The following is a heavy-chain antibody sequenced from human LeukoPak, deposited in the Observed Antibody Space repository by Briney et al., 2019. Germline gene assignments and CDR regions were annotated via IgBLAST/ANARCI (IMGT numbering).Heavy chain of an antibody. D-gene: IGHD1-26*01. CDR3: ARRPYSGSPNWFDP. CDR1: GHRFTNHW. V-gene: IGHV5-51*01. CDR2: INLGDSET. J-gene: IGHJ5*01. Sequence: GESLKISCEAVGHRFTNHWIGWVRQRPGEGLEGMGIINLGDSETHYTPSFQDQVTFSLDKSTNTAYLQWRTLKASDTAMYYCARRPYSGSPNWFDPWGRGTLVTVSS.